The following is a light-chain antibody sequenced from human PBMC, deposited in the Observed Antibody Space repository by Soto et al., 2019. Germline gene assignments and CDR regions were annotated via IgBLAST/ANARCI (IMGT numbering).Light chain of an antibody. CDR3: SSYTATNTYV. CDR2: EVT. V-gene: IGLV2-14*01. Sequence: QSALTQPASVSGSPGQSIPISCTGTSSDVGGYNYVYWYQQHPGKAPKLMIYEVTYRPSGVSNRFSGSKSGNTASLTISGLQSEDEADYYCSSYTATNTYVFGTGTKLTVL. J-gene: IGLJ1*01. CDR1: SSDVGGYNY.